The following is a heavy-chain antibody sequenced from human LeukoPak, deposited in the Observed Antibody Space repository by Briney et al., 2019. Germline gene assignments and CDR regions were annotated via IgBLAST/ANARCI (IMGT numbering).Heavy chain of an antibody. J-gene: IGHJ4*02. V-gene: IGHV4-4*07. Sequence: SETLSLTCTVSGGSISSYYWSWIRQPAGKGLEWIGRIYTSGSTYYNPSLKSRVTMSVDTSKNQFSLRLSSVTAADTAVYYCASWYYDSSGYRFDYWGQGTLVTVSS. D-gene: IGHD3-22*01. CDR3: ASWYYDSSGYRFDY. CDR1: GGSISSYY. CDR2: IYTSGST.